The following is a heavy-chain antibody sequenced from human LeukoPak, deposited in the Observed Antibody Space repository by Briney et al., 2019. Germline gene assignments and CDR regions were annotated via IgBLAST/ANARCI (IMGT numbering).Heavy chain of an antibody. CDR3: VRQVSDY. D-gene: IGHD1-14*01. CDR2: INSNSGGT. Sequence: RASVKVSCKASGYTFIDYYTHWVRQAPGQGLEWMGWINSNSGGTNYAQKFQGRVTMTRDTSISTAYMELSRLRSDDTAVYYCVRQVSDYWGQGTLVTVSS. CDR1: GYTFIDYY. J-gene: IGHJ4*02. V-gene: IGHV1-2*02.